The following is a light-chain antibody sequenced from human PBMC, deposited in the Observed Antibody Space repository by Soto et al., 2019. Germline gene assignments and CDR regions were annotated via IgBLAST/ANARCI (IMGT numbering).Light chain of an antibody. CDR1: QSISPW. V-gene: IGKV1-5*03. CDR3: QQYRSRPYT. J-gene: IGKJ2*01. Sequence: DIQMTQSPSTLSAYVGERVTLTCRASQSISPWLAWYQKKPGKAPNLLIYRASNLQTGVPSRFSGSGSGTEFTLTIISLQPDDFSTYYCQQYRSRPYTFGQGTKLEIE. CDR2: RAS.